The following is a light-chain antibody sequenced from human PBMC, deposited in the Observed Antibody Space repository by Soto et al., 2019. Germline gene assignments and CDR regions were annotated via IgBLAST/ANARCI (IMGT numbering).Light chain of an antibody. CDR3: ETWDSNSLV. J-gene: IGLJ3*02. V-gene: IGLV4-60*03. CDR2: LEGSGSY. Sequence: QPVLTQPSSASASLGSSVKLTCTLSSGHSSYIIAWHQQQPGKAPRYLMKLEGSGSYNKGSGVPDRFSGSSSGADRYLTISNLQSEDEADYYCETWDSNSLVFGGGTKLTVL. CDR1: SGHSSYI.